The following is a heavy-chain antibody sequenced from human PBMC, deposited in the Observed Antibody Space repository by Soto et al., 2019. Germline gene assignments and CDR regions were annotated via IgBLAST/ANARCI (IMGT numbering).Heavy chain of an antibody. Sequence: QVQLVQSGAEVKKPVASVKVSCKASGYTFTSYGISWVRQAPGQGLEWMGWISAYNGNTNYAQKLQGRVTMTTDTSTSTAYMELRSLRSDDTAVYYCARDTLLWFGELLPHFDYWGQGTLVTVSS. D-gene: IGHD3-10*01. CDR2: ISAYNGNT. J-gene: IGHJ4*02. CDR3: ARDTLLWFGELLPHFDY. CDR1: GYTFTSYG. V-gene: IGHV1-18*01.